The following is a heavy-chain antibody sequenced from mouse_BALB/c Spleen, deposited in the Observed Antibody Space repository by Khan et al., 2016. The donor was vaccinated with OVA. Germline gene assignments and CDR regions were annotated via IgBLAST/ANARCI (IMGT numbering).Heavy chain of an antibody. J-gene: IGHJ3*01. D-gene: IGHD2-4*01. CDR3: ARKYYDDYDPFAY. Sequence: EVQLQESGPGLVKPSQSLSLTCTVTGYSITTEFAWNWIRQFPGNKLEWMGYISYSGNTKYNPSLKSLISITRDTSRNQFFLQLNSVTTEDTATYDCARKYYDDYDPFAYWGQGTLVTVSA. V-gene: IGHV3-2*02. CDR1: GYSITTEFA. CDR2: ISYSGNT.